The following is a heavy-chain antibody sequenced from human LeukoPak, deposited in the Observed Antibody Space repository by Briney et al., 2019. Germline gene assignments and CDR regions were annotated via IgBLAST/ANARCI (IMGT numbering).Heavy chain of an antibody. Sequence: GGSLRLSCAASGFTFSGYEMNWVRQAPGKGLEWVSCISTSGSTIYYADSVKGRFTNSRDNAKNSLYLQMNGLRVEDTAVYYCARDWHSSGGEGYGMDVWGQGTTVTVSS. CDR2: ISTSGSTI. D-gene: IGHD3-16*01. J-gene: IGHJ6*02. V-gene: IGHV3-48*03. CDR3: ARDWHSSGGEGYGMDV. CDR1: GFTFSGYE.